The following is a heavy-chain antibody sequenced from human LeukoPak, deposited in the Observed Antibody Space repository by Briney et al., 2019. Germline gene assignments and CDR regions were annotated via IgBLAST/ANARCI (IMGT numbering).Heavy chain of an antibody. CDR3: AKDDSSWMRVALDY. CDR2: ISGSGGST. CDR1: GFTFSSYA. J-gene: IGHJ4*02. D-gene: IGHD6-13*01. Sequence: GGSLRLSCAASGFTFSSYAMSWVRQAPGKGLEWVSAISGSGGSTYCAASVKGRFTISRDNSKNTLYLQMNSLRAEDTAVYYCAKDDSSWMRVALDYWGQGTLVTVSS. V-gene: IGHV3-23*01.